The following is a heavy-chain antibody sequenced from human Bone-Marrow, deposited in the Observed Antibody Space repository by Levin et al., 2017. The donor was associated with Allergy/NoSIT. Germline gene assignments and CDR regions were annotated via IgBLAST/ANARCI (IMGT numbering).Heavy chain of an antibody. Sequence: GGSLRLSCTASGFTFSTYAMSWVRQAPGKGLEWVSSISGGGGRTDYADSVKGRFTISRDNSKNTLYLQMNSLRVEDAAVYYCAEGMELCDIIAVGPPCDDGGQGTLVTVS. CDR3: AEGMELCDIIAVGPPCDD. CDR2: ISGGGGRT. D-gene: IGHD3-16*01. J-gene: IGHJ4*02. V-gene: IGHV3-23*01. CDR1: GFTFSTYA.